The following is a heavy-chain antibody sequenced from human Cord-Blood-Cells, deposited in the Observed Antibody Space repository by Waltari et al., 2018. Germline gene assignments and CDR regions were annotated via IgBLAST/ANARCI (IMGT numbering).Heavy chain of an antibody. D-gene: IGHD6-6*01. CDR2: IYSGGST. J-gene: IGHJ3*02. CDR3: ARYIAARAFDI. CDR1: GFTVSSNY. Sequence: CAASGFTVSSNYMSWVRQAPGKGLEWVSVIYSGGSTYYADSVKGRFTISRDNSKNTLCLQMNSLRAEDTAVYYCARYIAARAFDIWGQGTMVTVSS. V-gene: IGHV3-53*01.